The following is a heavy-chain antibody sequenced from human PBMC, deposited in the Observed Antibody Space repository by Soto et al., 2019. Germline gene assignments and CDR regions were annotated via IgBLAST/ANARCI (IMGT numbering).Heavy chain of an antibody. CDR1: GGSFSGYY. CDR2: INHSGST. CDR3: ATGLGLDTAMVQY. Sequence: QVQLQQWGAGLLKPSETLSLTCAVYGGSFSGYYWSWIRQPPGKGLEWIGEINHSGSTNYNPSLKSRVTISVDTSKNQFSLKLSSVTAADTAVYYCATGLGLDTAMVQYWGQGTLVTVSS. V-gene: IGHV4-34*01. D-gene: IGHD5-18*01. J-gene: IGHJ4*02.